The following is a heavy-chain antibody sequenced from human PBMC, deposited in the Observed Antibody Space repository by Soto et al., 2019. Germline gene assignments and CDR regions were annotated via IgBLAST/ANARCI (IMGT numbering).Heavy chain of an antibody. CDR2: ISGSGGST. J-gene: IGHJ4*02. Sequence: PGGSLRLSCAASGFTFSSYAMSWVRQAPGKGLEWVSAISGSGGSTYYADSVKGRFTISRDNSKNTLYLQMNSLRAEDTAVYYCAKSCSSTSCYSGSNATLDYWGQGTLVTVYS. V-gene: IGHV3-23*01. D-gene: IGHD2-2*01. CDR1: GFTFSSYA. CDR3: AKSCSSTSCYSGSNATLDY.